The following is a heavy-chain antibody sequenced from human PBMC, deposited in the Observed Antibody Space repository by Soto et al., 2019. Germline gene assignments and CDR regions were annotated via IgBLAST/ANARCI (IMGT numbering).Heavy chain of an antibody. D-gene: IGHD3-10*01. CDR3: ARGPLLNQYYYGSGRGGMDV. CDR1: GGSISSGGYY. CDR2: INHSGST. V-gene: IGHV4-34*01. J-gene: IGHJ6*02. Sequence: SETLSLTSPVSGGSISSGGYYWSWIRQPPGKGLEWIGEINHSGSTNYNPSLKSRVTISVDTSKNQFSLKLSSVTAADTAVYYCARGPLLNQYYYGSGRGGMDVWGQGTTVTVSS.